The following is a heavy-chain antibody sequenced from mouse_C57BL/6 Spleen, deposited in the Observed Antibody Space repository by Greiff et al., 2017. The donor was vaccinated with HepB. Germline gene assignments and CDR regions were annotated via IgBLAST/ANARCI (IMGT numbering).Heavy chain of an antibody. Sequence: QVHLQPGAALVRPASSVMLSCKASGYTFTSYWMHWVKQRPIQGLEWIGNIDPSDSETHYNQKCKDKATLTVDKSSSTAYMQLSSLTSEDSSVYYCGRFITTVVARYFDVWGTGTTVTVSS. J-gene: IGHJ1*03. CDR2: IDPSDSET. V-gene: IGHV1-52*01. CDR3: GRFITTVVARYFDV. CDR1: GYTFTSYW. D-gene: IGHD1-1*01.